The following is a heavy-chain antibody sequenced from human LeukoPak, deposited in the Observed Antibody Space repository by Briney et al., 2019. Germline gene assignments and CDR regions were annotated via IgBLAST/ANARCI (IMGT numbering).Heavy chain of an antibody. J-gene: IGHJ4*02. Sequence: PGGSLRLSCAASGFTLSSLAMHWVRQAPGKGREWVSSSGTRSGTKYYADSVMGRFTISRDSAMNSVSLQINSLRAEDTAVYYCLLQMTYGELSDPDFRGQGTLVTVSS. CDR2: SGTRSGTK. CDR3: LLQMTYGELSDPDF. V-gene: IGHV3-21*01. D-gene: IGHD3-16*02. CDR1: GFTLSSLA.